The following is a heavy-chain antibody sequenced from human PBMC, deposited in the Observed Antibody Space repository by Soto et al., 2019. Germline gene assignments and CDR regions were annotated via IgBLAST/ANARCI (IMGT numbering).Heavy chain of an antibody. CDR3: ARSPQYSSGWNGGFDY. V-gene: IGHV4-59*01. D-gene: IGHD6-19*01. CDR2: IFYGGHT. J-gene: IGHJ4*02. Sequence: PSETLSLTCDVSGDFLTTYYWNWIRQSPGKGLEWIGYIFYGGHTNYNPSLGGRATISVDTSKNQFSLKLSSVTAADTAVYYCARSPQYSSGWNGGFDYWGQGTLVTVSS. CDR1: GDFLTTYY.